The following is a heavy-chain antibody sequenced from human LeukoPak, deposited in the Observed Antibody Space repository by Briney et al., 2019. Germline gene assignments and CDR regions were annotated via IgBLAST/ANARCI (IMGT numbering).Heavy chain of an antibody. CDR2: IYYRGDT. CDR3: ARAGSSSWPHYYYYMDV. Sequence: PSETLSLTCSVSGGSMSGYYWSWIRQPPGQGLEWIGFIYYRGDTKYNPSLKSRVTILVDTSKNQFSLKLSSVTAADTAVYYCARAGSSSWPHYYYYMDVWVKGTTLTISS. D-gene: IGHD6-13*01. CDR1: GGSMSGYY. J-gene: IGHJ6*03. V-gene: IGHV4-59*01.